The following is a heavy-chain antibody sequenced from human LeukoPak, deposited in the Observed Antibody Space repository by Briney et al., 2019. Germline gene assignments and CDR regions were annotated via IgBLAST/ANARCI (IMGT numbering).Heavy chain of an antibody. V-gene: IGHV1-24*01. D-gene: IGHD3-22*01. CDR1: GYTLTELS. J-gene: IGHJ4*02. CDR2: FDPEDGET. Sequence: ASVKVSCKVSGYTLTELSMHWVRQAPGKGLEWMGGFDPEDGETIYAQKFQGRVTMTEDTSTDTAYMELSRLRSEDTAVYYCATMYYYDSSGYLVFVVYWGQGTLVTVSS. CDR3: ATMYYYDSSGYLVFVVY.